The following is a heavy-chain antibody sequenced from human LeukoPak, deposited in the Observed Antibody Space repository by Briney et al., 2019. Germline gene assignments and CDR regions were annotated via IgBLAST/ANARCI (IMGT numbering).Heavy chain of an antibody. D-gene: IGHD4-17*01. CDR3: AGDYEAHYYYYMDV. J-gene: IGHJ6*03. CDR1: GGTFSSYA. V-gene: IGHV1-69*06. Sequence: ASVKVSCKASGGTFSSYAISWVRQAPGQGLEWMGGIIPIFGTANYAQKFQGRVTITADKSTSTAYMELSSLRSEDTAVYYCAGDYEAHYYYYMDVWGKGTTVTVSS. CDR2: IIPIFGTA.